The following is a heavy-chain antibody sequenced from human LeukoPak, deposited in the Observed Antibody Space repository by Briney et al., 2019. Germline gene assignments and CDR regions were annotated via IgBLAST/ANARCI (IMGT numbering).Heavy chain of an antibody. CDR3: ARDPGIAAAGPGGYYGMDV. D-gene: IGHD6-13*01. J-gene: IGHJ6*02. CDR2: IKQDGSEK. Sequence: GGSLRLSCAASGFTFSSYWMSWVRQAPGKGLEWVANIKQDGSEKYYVDSVKGRFTISRDNSKNTLYLQMNSLRAEDTAVYYCARDPGIAAAGPGGYYGMDVWGQGTTVTVSS. CDR1: GFTFSSYW. V-gene: IGHV3-7*01.